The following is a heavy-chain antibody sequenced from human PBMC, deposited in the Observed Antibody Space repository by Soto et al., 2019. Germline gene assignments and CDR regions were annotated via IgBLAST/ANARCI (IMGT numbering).Heavy chain of an antibody. V-gene: IGHV4-59*01. CDR2: IYYSGST. CDR1: GGSISSYY. J-gene: IGHJ5*02. Sequence: SETLSLTCAVSGGSISSYYSSWIRQPPGKGLEWIGYIYYSGSTNYNPSLKSRVTISVDTSKNQFSLKLSSVTAADTAVYYCARVGYYDILTGYYNEDWFDPCGQGTLVTVSS. CDR3: ARVGYYDILTGYYNEDWFDP. D-gene: IGHD3-9*01.